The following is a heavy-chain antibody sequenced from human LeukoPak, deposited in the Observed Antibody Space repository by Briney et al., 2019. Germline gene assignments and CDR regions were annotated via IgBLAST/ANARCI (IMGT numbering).Heavy chain of an antibody. V-gene: IGHV4-39*01. J-gene: IGHJ5*02. CDR2: IYYSGST. Sequence: TSETLSLTCTVSGGSISSSRDNWVCIRQPPGKGLEWIANIYYSGSTYYSLSLKCRVIISVDTSKIQFSLKLSSVTAADTGVYYFANLISPGWFDPWGQGTLVTVSS. CDR1: GGSISSSRDN. CDR3: ANLISPGWFDP.